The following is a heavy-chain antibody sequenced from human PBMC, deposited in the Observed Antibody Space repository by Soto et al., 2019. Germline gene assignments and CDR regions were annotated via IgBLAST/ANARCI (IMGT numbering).Heavy chain of an antibody. CDR1: GFGFDSYG. V-gene: IGHV3-30*04. J-gene: IGHJ4*02. CDR2: ISFDGTTK. D-gene: IGHD3-3*01. CDR3: AREGVFGLVKIVPPDY. Sequence: VQLLESGGGVVQPGRSLRLSCTASGFGFDSYGMLWVRQAPGKGPEWVAFISFDGTTKYYADSVRGRFTISRDNSENTLYLQLDTVRPDDTAQYYCAREGVFGLVKIVPPDYWGQGAQVTFSS.